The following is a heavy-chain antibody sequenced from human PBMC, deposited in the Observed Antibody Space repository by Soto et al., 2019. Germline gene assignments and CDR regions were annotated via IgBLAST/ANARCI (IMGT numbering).Heavy chain of an antibody. CDR3: TRPTVTTLSGFSHYYGMDV. Sequence: VGSLRLSCAASGFTFSNAWMTWVRQAPGKGLEWVGRIKSKTDGGTTDYAAPVKGRFTTSRDDSKNTLYLQMNSLKTEDTAVYYCTRPTVTTLSGFSHYYGMDVWGQGTTVTVSS. J-gene: IGHJ6*02. D-gene: IGHD4-17*01. V-gene: IGHV3-15*01. CDR2: IKSKTDGGTT. CDR1: GFTFSNAW.